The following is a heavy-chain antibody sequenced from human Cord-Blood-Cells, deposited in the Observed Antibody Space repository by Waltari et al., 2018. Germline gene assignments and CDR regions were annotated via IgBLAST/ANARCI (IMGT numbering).Heavy chain of an antibody. Sequence: QVQLQESGPGLVKPSESLSLTCAVSGYSISSGYYWGWIRQPPGKGLGWIGSIYNSGNTYYIPSLKRLVTISEDTSKNHFSLKLSSVTAADTAVYYCARGPGSYQYFDYWGQRTLVTVSS. CDR1: GYSISSGYY. CDR3: ARGPGSYQYFDY. V-gene: IGHV4-38-2*01. J-gene: IGHJ4*02. CDR2: IYNSGNT. D-gene: IGHD3-10*01.